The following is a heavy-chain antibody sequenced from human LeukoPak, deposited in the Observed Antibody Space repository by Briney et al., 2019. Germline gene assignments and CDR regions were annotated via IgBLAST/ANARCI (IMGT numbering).Heavy chain of an antibody. Sequence: TGGSLRLSCAASGFTFSSYGMSWVRQAPGKGLEWASVISGSGGSTYYADSVKGRFTISRDNAKNSLYLQMNSLRAEDTAVYYCARDRLHQRDAFDIWGQGTMVTVSS. CDR2: ISGSGGST. CDR1: GFTFSSYG. V-gene: IGHV3-23*01. D-gene: IGHD4-11*01. CDR3: ARDRLHQRDAFDI. J-gene: IGHJ3*02.